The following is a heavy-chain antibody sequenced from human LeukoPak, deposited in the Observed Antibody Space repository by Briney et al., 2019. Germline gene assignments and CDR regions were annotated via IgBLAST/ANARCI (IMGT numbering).Heavy chain of an antibody. CDR3: TTSVYTGTLSGFDI. D-gene: IGHD1-14*01. J-gene: IGHJ3*02. CDR1: GFTFSNAW. V-gene: IGHV3-15*01. CDR2: IKSKTDAGTT. Sequence: GGSLRLSCAASGFTFSNAWMSWVRQAPGKGLEWVGLIKSKTDAGTTDYAAPVKDRFTISRDDSKNTLYLQMNSLKTEDTAVYYCTTSVYTGTLSGFDIWGQGTMVTVSS.